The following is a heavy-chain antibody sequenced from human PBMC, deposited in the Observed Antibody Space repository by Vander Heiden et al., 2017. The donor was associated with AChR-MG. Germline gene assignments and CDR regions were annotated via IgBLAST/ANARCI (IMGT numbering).Heavy chain of an antibody. Sequence: QVQLVQSGAEVTKPGSSVKFSCRASGGTFSSYAISWVRQAPGQGLEWMGGIIPIFGTANYAQKFQGRVTITADESTSTAYMELSSLRSEDTAVYYCAVPRESKTAHPPFYYYYMDVWGKGTTVTVSS. CDR3: AVPRESKTAHPPFYYYYMDV. CDR1: GGTFSSYA. V-gene: IGHV1-69*01. CDR2: IIPIFGTA. D-gene: IGHD3-10*01. J-gene: IGHJ6*03.